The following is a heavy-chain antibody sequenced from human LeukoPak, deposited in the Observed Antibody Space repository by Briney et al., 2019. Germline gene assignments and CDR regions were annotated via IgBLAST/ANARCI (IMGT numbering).Heavy chain of an antibody. D-gene: IGHD6-19*01. J-gene: IGHJ4*02. Sequence: PGGSLRLSCAVSGFTFSRYWMSWVRQAPGKGLEWVSSISGGTTDTYYADSVKGRFTISRDNSKNTVFLQMNSLKAEDTAVYYCATEGYGWYFNYWGQGNLVTVSS. CDR1: GFTFSRYW. CDR2: ISGGTTDT. CDR3: ATEGYGWYFNY. V-gene: IGHV3-23*01.